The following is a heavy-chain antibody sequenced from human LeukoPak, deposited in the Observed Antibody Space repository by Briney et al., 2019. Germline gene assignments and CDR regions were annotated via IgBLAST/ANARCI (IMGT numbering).Heavy chain of an antibody. CDR2: IGGSGGYT. Sequence: PGGSLRLSCAASGFTFSIYAMSWVRQSPGKGLEWVLAIGGSGGYTYYADSVRGRFTISRDNSKNTLFLRMNSLRAEDTAVYYCAKDEPLLRHWGQGTLVTVSS. V-gene: IGHV3-23*01. CDR1: GFTFSIYA. J-gene: IGHJ4*02. CDR3: AKDEPLLRH. D-gene: IGHD2/OR15-2a*01.